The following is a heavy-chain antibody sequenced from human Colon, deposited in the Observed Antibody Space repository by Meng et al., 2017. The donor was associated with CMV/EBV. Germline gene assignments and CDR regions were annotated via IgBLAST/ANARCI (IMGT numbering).Heavy chain of an antibody. V-gene: IGHV3-49*04. D-gene: IGHD3-22*01. CDR1: GFIFGDYA. CDR2: IRSKAYGGTT. J-gene: IGHJ4*02. CDR3: TRVVYYDSSGHYYSPDY. Sequence: GGSLRLSCTASGFIFGDYAMSWVRQAPGKGLEWVGFIRSKAYGGTTEYAASVKGRFPISRDDSKGIAYLQMNSLKVEDTAVYYCTRVVYYDSSGHYYSPDYWGQGTLVTVSS.